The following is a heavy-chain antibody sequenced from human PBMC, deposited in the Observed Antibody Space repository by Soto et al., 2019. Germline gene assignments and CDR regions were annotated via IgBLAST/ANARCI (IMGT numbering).Heavy chain of an antibody. D-gene: IGHD2-2*01. J-gene: IGHJ6*03. CDR3: ARVKGGSTSPADYYYYMDV. CDR1: GFTFSSYS. V-gene: IGHV3-48*01. CDR2: ISSSSSTI. Sequence: EVQLVESGGGLVQPGGSLRLSCAASGFTFSSYSMNWVRQAPGKGLEWVSYISSSSSTIYYADSVKGRFTISRDNAKNSLYLQMHSLRAEDTAVYYCARVKGGSTSPADYYYYMDVWGKGTTVTVSS.